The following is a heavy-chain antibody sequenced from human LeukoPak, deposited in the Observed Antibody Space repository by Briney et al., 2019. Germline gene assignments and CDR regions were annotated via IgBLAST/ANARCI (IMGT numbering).Heavy chain of an antibody. J-gene: IGHJ5*02. CDR2: INHSGST. CDR3: ARGRVYSSIWFRTPRWFEP. V-gene: IGHV4-34*01. CDR1: GGSFSGYY. Sequence: SETLSLTCAVYGGSFSGYYWSGIRQPPGKGLEWIGEINHSGSTNYNPSLKSRVTISVDTSKNQFSLKLSSVTAADTAVYYCARGRVYSSIWFRTPRWFEPWGQGTLVTVSS. D-gene: IGHD6-13*01.